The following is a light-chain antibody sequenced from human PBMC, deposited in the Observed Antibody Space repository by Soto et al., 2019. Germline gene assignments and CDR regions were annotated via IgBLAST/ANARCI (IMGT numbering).Light chain of an antibody. CDR1: QSISSW. J-gene: IGKJ1*01. V-gene: IGKV1-5*01. Sequence: DIQMTQSPATLSASVGDRVTITCRASQSISSWLAWYQQKPGKVPKLLIDDASSLESGVPSRFSGSGSGTEFTLTISSLQPDDFATYYCQQYNTYPWTFGQRTKVVIK. CDR3: QQYNTYPWT. CDR2: DAS.